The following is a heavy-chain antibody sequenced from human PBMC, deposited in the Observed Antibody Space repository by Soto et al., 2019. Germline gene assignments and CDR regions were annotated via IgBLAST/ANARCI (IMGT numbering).Heavy chain of an antibody. V-gene: IGHV3-7*01. CDR1: GFTFSSYA. CDR2: IKQDGSEK. D-gene: IGHD1-1*01. J-gene: IGHJ4*02. Sequence: GGSLRLSCAASGFTFSSYAMSWVRQAPGKGLEWVANIKQDGSEKYYVDSVKGRFTISRDNAKNSLYLQMNSLRAEDTAVYYCARDRGYNWNDIPDYWGQGTLVTVSS. CDR3: ARDRGYNWNDIPDY.